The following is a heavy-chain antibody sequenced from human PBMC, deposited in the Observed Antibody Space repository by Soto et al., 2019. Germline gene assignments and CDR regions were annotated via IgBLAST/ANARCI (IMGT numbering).Heavy chain of an antibody. J-gene: IGHJ2*01. CDR3: ASYSRAAGYWYFDL. D-gene: IGHD1-26*01. CDR2: IYYSGST. V-gene: IGHV4-39*01. Sequence: SETLSLTCTVSGGSISSSSYYWGWIRQPPGKGLEWIGSIYYSGSTYYNPSLKSRVTISVDTSKNQFSLKLSSVTAADTAVYYCASYSRAAGYWYFDLWGRGTLVTVSS. CDR1: GGSISSSSYY.